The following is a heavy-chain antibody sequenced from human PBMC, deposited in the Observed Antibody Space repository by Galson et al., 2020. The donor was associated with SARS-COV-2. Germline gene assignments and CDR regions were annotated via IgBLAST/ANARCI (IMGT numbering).Heavy chain of an antibody. Sequence: GGSLRLSCAASGFTFSSYSMNWVRQAPGKGLEWVSSISSSSSYIYYADSVKGRFTISRDNAKNSLYLQMNSLRAEDTAVYYCATGVAVAVYYFDYWGQGTLVTVSS. CDR1: GFTFSSYS. CDR3: ATGVAVAVYYFDY. D-gene: IGHD6-19*01. V-gene: IGHV3-21*01. J-gene: IGHJ4*02. CDR2: ISSSSSYI.